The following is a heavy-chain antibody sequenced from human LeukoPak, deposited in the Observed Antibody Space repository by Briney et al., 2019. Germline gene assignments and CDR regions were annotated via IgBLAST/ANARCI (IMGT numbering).Heavy chain of an antibody. V-gene: IGHV4-34*01. CDR2: INHSGST. Sequence: SETLSLTCAVYGGSFSGYYWSWIRQPPGKGLEWIGEINHSGSTNYNPSLKSRVTISVDTSKNQFSLKLSSVTAADTAVYYCARPSYYGGFDYWGQGTLVTVSS. CDR1: GGSFSGYY. D-gene: IGHD1-26*01. CDR3: ARPSYYGGFDY. J-gene: IGHJ4*02.